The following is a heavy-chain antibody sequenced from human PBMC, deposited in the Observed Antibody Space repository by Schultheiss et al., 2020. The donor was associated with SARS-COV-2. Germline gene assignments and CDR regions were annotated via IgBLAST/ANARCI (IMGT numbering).Heavy chain of an antibody. J-gene: IGHJ5*02. V-gene: IGHV3-66*01. D-gene: IGHD2-2*01. CDR1: GFTVSSNY. Sequence: GGSLRLSCAASGFTVSSNYMSWVRQAPGKGLEWVSVIYSGGSTYYADSVKGRFTISRDNSKNTLYLQMNSLRAEDTAVYYCAREHTLGYCSSTSCNNWFDPWGQGTLVTVSS. CDR2: IYSGGST. CDR3: AREHTLGYCSSTSCNNWFDP.